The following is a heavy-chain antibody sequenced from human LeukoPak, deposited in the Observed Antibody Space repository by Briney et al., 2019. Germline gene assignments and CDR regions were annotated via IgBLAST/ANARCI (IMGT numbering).Heavy chain of an antibody. V-gene: IGHV3-23*01. CDR2: ITGSGGNT. Sequence: GGSLRLSCVASGFTFSTYAMSWVRQAPGKGLEWVSTITGSGGNTYNADSVKGRFTISRDNSKNTLYLQMNSLRAEDTAVYYCAKKRPFDYWGQGTLVTVSS. J-gene: IGHJ4*02. CDR1: GFTFSTYA. CDR3: AKKRPFDY.